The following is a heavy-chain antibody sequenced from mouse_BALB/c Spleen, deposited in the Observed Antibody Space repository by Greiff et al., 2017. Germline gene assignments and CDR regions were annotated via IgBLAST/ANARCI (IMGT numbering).Heavy chain of an antibody. V-gene: IGHV2-9*02. CDR2: IWAGGST. D-gene: IGHD2-1*01. CDR1: GFSLTSYG. J-gene: IGHJ3*01. Sequence: QVQLKESGPGLVAPSQSLSITCTVSGFSLTSYGVHWVRQPPGKGLEWLGVIWAGGSTNYNSALMSRLSISKDNSKSQVFLKMNSLQTDDTAMYYCARDRGGNYEGFAYWGQGTLVTVSA. CDR3: ARDRGGNYEGFAY.